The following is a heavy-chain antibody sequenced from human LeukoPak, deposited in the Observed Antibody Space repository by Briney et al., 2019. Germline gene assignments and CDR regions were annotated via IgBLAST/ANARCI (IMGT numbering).Heavy chain of an antibody. CDR3: ARQFSNGFDP. D-gene: IGHD2-8*01. V-gene: IGHV1-3*03. CDR2: INPGNGHT. CDR1: GYTFTSYA. Sequence: GASVKVSCKASGYTFTSYAIHWVRQAPGQRLEWMGWINPGNGHTKYSREFQDRVTFTGDTSASTAYMKLRSLRSDDMGVFYCARQFSNGFDPWGQGTLVTVSS. J-gene: IGHJ5*02.